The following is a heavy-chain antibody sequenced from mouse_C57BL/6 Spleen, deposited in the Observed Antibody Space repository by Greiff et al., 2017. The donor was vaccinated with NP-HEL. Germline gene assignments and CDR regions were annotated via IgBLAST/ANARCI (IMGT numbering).Heavy chain of an antibody. Sequence: QVHVKQSGAELARPGASVKMSCKASGYTFTSYTMHWVKQRPGQGLEWIGYINPSSGYTKYNQKFKDKATLTADKSSSTAYMQLSSLTSEDSAVYYCARLVATDYWGQSTTLTVSS. D-gene: IGHD1-1*01. V-gene: IGHV1-4*01. CDR3: ARLVATDY. J-gene: IGHJ2*01. CDR2: INPSSGYT. CDR1: GYTFTSYT.